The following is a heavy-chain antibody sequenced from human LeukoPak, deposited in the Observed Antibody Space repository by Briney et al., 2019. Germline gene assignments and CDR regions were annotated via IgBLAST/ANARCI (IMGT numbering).Heavy chain of an antibody. V-gene: IGHV3-48*03. CDR3: AELGITMIGGV. CDR2: ISSSGSTI. D-gene: IGHD3-10*02. J-gene: IGHJ6*04. Sequence: GGSLRLSCAASGFTFSSYELHWVRQAPGKGLEWVSYISSSGSTIYYADSVKGRFTISRDNAKNSLYLQMNSLRAEDTAVYYCAELGITMIGGVWGKGTTVTISS. CDR1: GFTFSSYE.